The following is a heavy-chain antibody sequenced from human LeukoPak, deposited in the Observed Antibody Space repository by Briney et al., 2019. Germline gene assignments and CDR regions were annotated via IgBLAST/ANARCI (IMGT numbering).Heavy chain of an antibody. CDR1: GFTFSSYA. CDR3: AKGPSGIVVVPGDY. Sequence: GSLRLSCAASGFTFSSYAMSWVRQAPGKRLEWVSAISGSGGSTYYADSVKGRFTISRDNSKNTLYLQMNSLRAEDTAVYYCAKGPSGIVVVPGDYWGQGTLVTVSS. D-gene: IGHD2-2*01. J-gene: IGHJ4*02. V-gene: IGHV3-23*01. CDR2: ISGSGGST.